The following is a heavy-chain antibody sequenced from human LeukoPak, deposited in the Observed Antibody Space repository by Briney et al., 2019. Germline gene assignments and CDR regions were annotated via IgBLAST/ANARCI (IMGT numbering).Heavy chain of an antibody. CDR1: GFTFSSYG. Sequence: PGGSLRLSCAASGFTFSSYGMHWVRQAPGKGLEWVAFIRYDGSNKYYADSVKGRFAISRDNSKNTLYLQMNSLRAEDTAVYYCATAGAAVAGNLLVGVVMDAFDIWGQGTMVTVSS. CDR2: IRYDGSNK. CDR3: ATAGAAVAGNLLVGVVMDAFDI. V-gene: IGHV3-30*02. J-gene: IGHJ3*02. D-gene: IGHD6-19*01.